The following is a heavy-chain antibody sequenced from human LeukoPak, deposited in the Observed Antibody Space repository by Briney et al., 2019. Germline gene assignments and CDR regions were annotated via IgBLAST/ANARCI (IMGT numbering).Heavy chain of an antibody. V-gene: IGHV4-4*09. CDR3: ARHAVEGPPYYYYYMDV. CDR2: IYTSGST. D-gene: IGHD5-24*01. CDR1: GGSISSYY. Sequence: PSETLSLTCTVSGGSISSYYWSWIRQPPGKGLEWIGYIYTSGSTNYNPSLKSRVTISVDTSKNQFSLKLSSVTAADTAVYCCARHAVEGPPYYYYYMDVWGKGTTVTVSS. J-gene: IGHJ6*03.